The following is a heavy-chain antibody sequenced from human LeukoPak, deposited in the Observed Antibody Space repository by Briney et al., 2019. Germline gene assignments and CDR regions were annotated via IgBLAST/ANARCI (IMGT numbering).Heavy chain of an antibody. D-gene: IGHD5-12*01. CDR1: GGSVSSASNY. Sequence: PSETLSLTCTVSGGSVSSASNYWSWIRQPPGKGLEWIGYIYYSGTTNYNPSLKSRVTMSVDTSKNQFSLKLSSVTAADTAFYYCARTPRGGYSGYNFDSWGQGTLVTVSS. J-gene: IGHJ4*02. V-gene: IGHV4-61*01. CDR2: IYYSGTT. CDR3: ARTPRGGYSGYNFDS.